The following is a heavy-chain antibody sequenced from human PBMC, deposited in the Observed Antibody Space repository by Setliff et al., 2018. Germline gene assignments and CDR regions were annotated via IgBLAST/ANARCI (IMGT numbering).Heavy chain of an antibody. D-gene: IGHD2-2*01. CDR2: IYTSGST. J-gene: IGHJ4*02. CDR3: ATNPYQLLNFDY. Sequence: SETLSLTCSVSGGSISGYYWSWIRQPAGKGLEWIGHIYTSGSTNYNPSLKSRVTISVDTSKNQFSLKLSSVTAADTAVYYCATNPYQLLNFDYWGQGTLVTVSS. CDR1: GGSISGYY. V-gene: IGHV4-4*07.